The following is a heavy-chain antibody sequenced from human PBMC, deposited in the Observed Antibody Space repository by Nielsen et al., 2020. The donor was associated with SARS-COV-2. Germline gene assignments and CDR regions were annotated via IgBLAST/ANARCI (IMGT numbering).Heavy chain of an antibody. D-gene: IGHD2-15*01. J-gene: IGHJ3*02. CDR3: ARDGSISDAFDI. V-gene: IGHV4-39*07. CDR1: GGSISSSSYY. CDR2: IYYSGST. Sequence: GSLRLSCTVSGGSISSSSYYWGWIRQPPGKGLEWIGSIYYSGSTYYNPSLKSRVTISVDTSKNQFSLKLSSVTAADTAVYYCARDGSISDAFDIWGQGTMVTVSS.